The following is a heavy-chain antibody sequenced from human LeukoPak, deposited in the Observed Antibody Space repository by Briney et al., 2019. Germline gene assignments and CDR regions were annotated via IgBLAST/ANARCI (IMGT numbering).Heavy chain of an antibody. CDR1: GGTFSSYA. CDR2: IIPIFGTA. Sequence: SVKVSCKASGGTFSSYAISWVRQAPGQGLEWMGGIIPIFGTANYAQKFQGRVTITADESTSTAYMELSSLRSEDTAVYYCARGRPYYGSGSYYSGWWFDPWGQGTLVTVSS. D-gene: IGHD3-10*01. CDR3: ARGRPYYGSGSYYSGWWFDP. V-gene: IGHV1-69*13. J-gene: IGHJ5*02.